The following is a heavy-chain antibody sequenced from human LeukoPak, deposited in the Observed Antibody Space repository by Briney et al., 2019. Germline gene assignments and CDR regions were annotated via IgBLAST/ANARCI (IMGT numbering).Heavy chain of an antibody. Sequence: GTSVKVSCKAPGFTFTSSAMQWVRQARGQRLEWIGWIVVGSGNTNYAQKFQERVTITRDMSTSTAYMELSSLRSEDTAVYYCAADLPPTMVRDYGMDVWGQETTVTVS. CDR2: IVVGSGNT. CDR3: AADLPPTMVRDYGMDV. V-gene: IGHV1-58*02. J-gene: IGHJ6*02. CDR1: GFTFTSSA. D-gene: IGHD3-10*01.